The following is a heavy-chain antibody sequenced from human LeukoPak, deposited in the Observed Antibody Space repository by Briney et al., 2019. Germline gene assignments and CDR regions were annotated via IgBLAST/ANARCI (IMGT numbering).Heavy chain of an antibody. D-gene: IGHD3-9*01. CDR1: GGSISSSSYY. Sequence: SETLSLTCTVSGGSISSSSYYWGWIRQPPGKGLEWIGSIYYSGSTYYNPSLKSRVTISVDTSKNQFSLKLSSVTAADTAVYYCARGSRGGLRYFDWLLPFDYWGQGTLVTVSS. J-gene: IGHJ4*02. CDR3: ARGSRGGLRYFDWLLPFDY. CDR2: IYYSGST. V-gene: IGHV4-39*07.